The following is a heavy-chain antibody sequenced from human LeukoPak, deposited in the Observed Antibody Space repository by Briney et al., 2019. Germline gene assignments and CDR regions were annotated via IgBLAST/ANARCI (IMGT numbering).Heavy chain of an antibody. J-gene: IGHJ3*01. CDR1: GFTFSSHW. V-gene: IGHV3-74*01. CDR3: AREVFEGQRQSDAFDV. Sequence: PGGSLRLSCAASGFTFSSHWMLWVRQAPGEGLVWVSRVNGPGDWTHYADSVRGRFIISRDNAENTISLQMNNLRAEDTAVYFCAREVFEGQRQSDAFDVWGQGTMVTVSS. D-gene: IGHD6-25*01. CDR2: VNGPGDWT.